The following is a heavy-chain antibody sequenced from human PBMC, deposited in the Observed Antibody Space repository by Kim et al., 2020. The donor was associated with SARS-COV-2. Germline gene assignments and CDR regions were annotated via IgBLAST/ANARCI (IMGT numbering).Heavy chain of an antibody. V-gene: IGHV1-2*02. CDR2: INPNSGGT. J-gene: IGHJ5*02. Sequence: ASVKVSCKASGYTFTGYYMHWVRQAPGQGLEWMGWINPNSGGTNYAQKFQGRVTMTRDTSISTAYMELSRLRSDDTAVYYCARVRPYSSGGWFDPWGQGTLVTVSS. D-gene: IGHD6-19*01. CDR1: GYTFTGYY. CDR3: ARVRPYSSGGWFDP.